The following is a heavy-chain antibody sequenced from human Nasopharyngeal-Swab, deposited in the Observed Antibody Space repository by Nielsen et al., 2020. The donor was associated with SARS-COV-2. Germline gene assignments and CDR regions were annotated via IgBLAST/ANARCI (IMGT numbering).Heavy chain of an antibody. CDR3: ARGTTVRYFDWLFADYGMDV. Sequence: ASVTVSCKASGYTFTSYDINWVRQATGQGLEWMGWMNPNRGNTGYAQKFQGRVTMTRNTHISTAYMELSSRRSEDTAVYYCARGTTVRYFDWLFADYGMDVWGQGTTVTVSS. CDR1: GYTFTSYD. D-gene: IGHD3-9*01. CDR2: MNPNRGNT. V-gene: IGHV1-8*01. J-gene: IGHJ6*02.